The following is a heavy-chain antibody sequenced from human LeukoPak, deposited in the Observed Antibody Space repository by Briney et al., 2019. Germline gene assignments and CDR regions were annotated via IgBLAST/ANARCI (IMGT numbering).Heavy chain of an antibody. CDR3: ARDMYGSGSFDY. CDR2: IIPIFGTA. Sequence: SVKVSCKASGGTFSSYAISWGRQAPGQGLEWMGRIIPIFGTANYAQKFQGRVTITTDESTSTAYMELSSLRSEDTAVYYCARDMYGSGSFDYWGQGTLVTVSS. J-gene: IGHJ4*02. D-gene: IGHD3-10*01. CDR1: GGTFSSYA. V-gene: IGHV1-69*05.